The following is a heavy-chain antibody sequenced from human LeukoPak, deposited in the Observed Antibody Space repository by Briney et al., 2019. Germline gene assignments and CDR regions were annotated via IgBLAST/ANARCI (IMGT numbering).Heavy chain of an antibody. Sequence: GGSLRLSCAASGFTFSSYRMIWVRQTPGKGLEWVSSISSSSSTINYADSMRGRFTISRDNAKNSLYLQMNSLRAEDTAVYYCARVGDGYLYDYWGRGTLVTVSS. D-gene: IGHD5-24*01. CDR1: GFTFSSYR. J-gene: IGHJ4*02. CDR3: ARVGDGYLYDY. V-gene: IGHV3-48*04. CDR2: ISSSSSTI.